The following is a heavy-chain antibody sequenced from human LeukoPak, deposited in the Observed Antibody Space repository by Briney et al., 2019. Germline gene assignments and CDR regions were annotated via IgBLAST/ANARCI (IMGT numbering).Heavy chain of an antibody. CDR3: ANGGYYYDSSGYPPGGY. V-gene: IGHV3-23*01. CDR2: ISGSGGST. Sequence: GGSLRLSCAASGFTFSSYWMSWVRQAPGKGLEWVSAISGSGGSTYYADSVKGRFTISRDNSKNTLYLQMNSLRAEDTAVYYCANGGYYYDSSGYPPGGYWGQGTLVTVSS. CDR1: GFTFSSYW. J-gene: IGHJ4*02. D-gene: IGHD3-22*01.